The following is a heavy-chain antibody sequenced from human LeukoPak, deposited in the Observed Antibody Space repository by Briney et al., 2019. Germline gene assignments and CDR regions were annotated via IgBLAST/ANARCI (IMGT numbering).Heavy chain of an antibody. Sequence: ASVKVFCKASGYTFSGYFIHWVRQAAGQGLEWMGRINANSGVTEYAQNFQGRVAMSRDTSINTASMELSWLTSDDTAVYYCARDLSSTPNWEFDYWGQGTLVTVSS. D-gene: IGHD7-27*01. CDR2: INANSGVT. CDR1: GYTFSGYF. V-gene: IGHV1-2*06. J-gene: IGHJ4*02. CDR3: ARDLSSTPNWEFDY.